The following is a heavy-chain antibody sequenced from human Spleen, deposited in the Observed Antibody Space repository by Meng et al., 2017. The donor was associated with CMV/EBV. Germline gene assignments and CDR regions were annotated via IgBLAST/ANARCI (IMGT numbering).Heavy chain of an antibody. CDR1: GYTFTSYY. V-gene: IGHV1-2*02. CDR3: ARVYYDTSGSSHYFDF. Sequence: ASVKVSCKASGYTFTSYYMHWVRQAPGQGLEWMGWINPYTGGTNYPQKFQGRVTITRDTSISTAYMDLSRLRSDDTAVYYCARVYYDTSGSSHYFDFWGQGTLVTVSS. J-gene: IGHJ4*02. D-gene: IGHD3-22*01. CDR2: INPYTGGT.